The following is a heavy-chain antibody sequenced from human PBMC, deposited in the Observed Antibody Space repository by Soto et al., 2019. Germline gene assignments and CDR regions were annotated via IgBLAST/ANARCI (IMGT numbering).Heavy chain of an antibody. CDR3: AVARTSGRSWFDP. CDR1: GFTFSSYA. CDR2: INSDGTTT. V-gene: IGHV3-23*01. D-gene: IGHD6-6*01. J-gene: IGHJ5*02. Sequence: PGGSLRLSCAASGFTFSSYALSWVRQGPGKGLEWVSGINSDGTTTNYADSVKGRFTISRDNAKNTLYLQMSSLRAEDTAIYYCAVARTSGRSWFDPWGQGTLVTVSS.